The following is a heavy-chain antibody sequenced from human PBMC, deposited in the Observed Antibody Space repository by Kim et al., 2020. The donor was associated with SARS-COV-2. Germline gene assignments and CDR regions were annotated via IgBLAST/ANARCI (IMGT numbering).Heavy chain of an antibody. V-gene: IGHV1-18*04. D-gene: IGHD6-13*01. J-gene: IGHJ5*02. CDR3: ARDSSSWYNWFDP. CDR1: GYTFTSYG. Sequence: ASVKVSCKASGYTFTSYGISWVRQAPGQGLEWMGWIRAYNGNTNYAQKLQGRVTMTTDTSTSPAYMELRSLRSDDTAVYYCARDSSSWYNWFDPWGQGTLVTVSS. CDR2: IRAYNGNT.